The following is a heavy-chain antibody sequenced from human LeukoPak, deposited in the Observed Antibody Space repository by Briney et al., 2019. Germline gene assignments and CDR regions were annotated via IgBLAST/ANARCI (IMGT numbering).Heavy chain of an antibody. CDR1: GGTFSSYA. D-gene: IGHD2-2*01. V-gene: IGHV1-69*05. J-gene: IGHJ6*03. Sequence: SVKVSCKASGGTFSSYAISWVRQAPGQGLEWMGRIIPIFGTANYAQRFQGRVTITTDESTSTAYMELSSLRSGDTAVYYCARESLPAAINYYYYMDVWGKGTTVTVSS. CDR2: IIPIFGTA. CDR3: ARESLPAAINYYYYMDV.